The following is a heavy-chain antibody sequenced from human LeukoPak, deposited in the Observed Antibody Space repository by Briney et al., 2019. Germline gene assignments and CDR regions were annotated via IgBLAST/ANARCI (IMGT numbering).Heavy chain of an antibody. CDR3: ARAIQGPRNGMDV. CDR2: INPNSGGT. V-gene: IGHV1-2*02. Sequence: VASVKVSCKASGYTFTGYYMHWVRQAPGQGLEWMGWINPNSGGTNYAQKFQGRVTMTRDTSISTAYMELSRLRSDDTAVYYCARAIQGPRNGMDVWGQGTTVTVSS. J-gene: IGHJ6*02. CDR1: GYTFTGYY.